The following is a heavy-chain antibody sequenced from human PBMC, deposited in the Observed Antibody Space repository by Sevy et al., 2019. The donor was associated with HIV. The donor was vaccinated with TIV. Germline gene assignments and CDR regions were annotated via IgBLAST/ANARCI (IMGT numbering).Heavy chain of an antibody. Sequence: GGSLRLSCAASGFTFSDYYMSWIRQAPGKGLEWVSYISSSGSTIYYADSVKGRFTISRDNAKNSLYLQMNSLRAEDTAVYYCAREPMVRGVRGVLQEDAFDIWGQGTMVTVSS. CDR1: GFTFSDYY. CDR2: ISSSGSTI. J-gene: IGHJ3*02. D-gene: IGHD3-10*01. V-gene: IGHV3-11*01. CDR3: AREPMVRGVRGVLQEDAFDI.